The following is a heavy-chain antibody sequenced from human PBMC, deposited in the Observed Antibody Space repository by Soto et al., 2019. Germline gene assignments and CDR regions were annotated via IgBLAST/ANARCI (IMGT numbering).Heavy chain of an antibody. CDR3: AGAPRIVASTAFDY. CDR1: GGTFSSYA. D-gene: IGHD5-12*01. CDR2: IIPIFGTA. V-gene: IGHV1-69*13. Sequence: SVKVSCKASGGTFSSYAISWVRQAPGQGLEWMGGIIPIFGTANYAQKFQGRVTITADESTSTAYMELSSLRSEDTAVYYCAGAPRIVASTAFDYWGQGTLVTVSS. J-gene: IGHJ4*02.